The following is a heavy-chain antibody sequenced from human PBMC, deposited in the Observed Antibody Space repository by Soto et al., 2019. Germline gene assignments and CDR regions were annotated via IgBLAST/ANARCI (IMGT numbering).Heavy chain of an antibody. CDR2: IKEDGSEK. D-gene: IGHD3-22*01. J-gene: IGHJ3*02. Sequence: GGSLRLSCAASGFTFSTSWMNWVRQAPGKGLEWVAGIKEDGSEKYYVDSVKGRFTISKDNAENSLELHMNRLRVEDTAVYYCAKGRGTIVVTDAYDIWGQGTMVTVSS. V-gene: IGHV3-7*01. CDR3: AKGRGTIVVTDAYDI. CDR1: GFTFSTSW.